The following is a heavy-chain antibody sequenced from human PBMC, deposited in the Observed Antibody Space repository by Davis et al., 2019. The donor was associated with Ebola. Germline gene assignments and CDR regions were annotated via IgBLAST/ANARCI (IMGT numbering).Heavy chain of an antibody. Sequence: ASVKVSCKASGYTFTSYAMNWVRQAPGQGLEWMGWTNTNTGNPTYAQGFTGRFVFSLDTSVSTAYLQISSLKAEDTAVYYCARDRLIRITMVRGVIGWFDPWGQGTLVTVSS. CDR2: TNTNTGNP. CDR3: ARDRLIRITMVRGVIGWFDP. D-gene: IGHD3-10*01. V-gene: IGHV7-4-1*02. J-gene: IGHJ5*02. CDR1: GYTFTSYA.